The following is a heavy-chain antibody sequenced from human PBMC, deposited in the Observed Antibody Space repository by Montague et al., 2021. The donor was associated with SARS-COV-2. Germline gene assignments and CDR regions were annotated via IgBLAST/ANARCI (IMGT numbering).Heavy chain of an antibody. CDR1: GYSITHAYY. J-gene: IGHJ6*02. V-gene: IGHV4-38-2*02. Sequence: SETLSLTCTVSGYSITHAYYWGWIRQPPGKGLEWIGNIWHGGSTYYNPSLKSRVTISVDTSNNQFSLKLTSVTAADTAVHYCARTSQYCTPTNCYLPNAMDVWGQGTTVTVSS. D-gene: IGHD2-8*01. CDR3: ARTSQYCTPTNCYLPNAMDV. CDR2: IWHGGST.